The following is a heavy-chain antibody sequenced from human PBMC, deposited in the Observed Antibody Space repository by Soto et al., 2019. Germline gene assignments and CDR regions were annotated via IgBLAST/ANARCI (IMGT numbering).Heavy chain of an antibody. CDR1: GYTFTSYD. D-gene: IGHD3-3*01. V-gene: IGHV1-8*01. CDR2: MNPNSGNT. J-gene: IGHJ6*03. CDR3: ARGRYDFWSGYSNYYYMDG. Sequence: ASVKVSCKASGYTFTSYDINWVRQATGQGLEWMGWMNPNSGNTGYAQKFQGRVTMTRNTSISTAYMELSSLRSEDTAVYYCARGRYDFWSGYSNYYYMDGWGKGTTVTVSS.